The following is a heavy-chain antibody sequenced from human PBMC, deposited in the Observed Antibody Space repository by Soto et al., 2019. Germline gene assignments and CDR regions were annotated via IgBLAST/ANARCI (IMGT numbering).Heavy chain of an antibody. CDR1: GGSISSGGYY. J-gene: IGHJ2*01. D-gene: IGHD4-17*01. CDR3: ARAAVTPELHWYYYI. CDR2: IYYSGST. Sequence: QVQLQESGPGLVKPSQTLSLTCTVSGGSISSGGYYWSWIRQHPAKGLEWIGYIYYSGSTYYNPSLKRRVTISVDPSKNQCSLKLSSVTAAHTAVYYCARAAVTPELHWYYYIRARDTLVTVS. V-gene: IGHV4-31*03.